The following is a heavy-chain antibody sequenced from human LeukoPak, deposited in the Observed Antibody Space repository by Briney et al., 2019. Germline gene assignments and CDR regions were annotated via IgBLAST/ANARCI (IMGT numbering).Heavy chain of an antibody. CDR1: GFTFSSYA. J-gene: IGHJ6*02. D-gene: IGHD3-22*01. CDR3: ARDNYYDSSGFPMDV. Sequence: GRSLRLSCAASGFTFSSYAMHWVRQAPGKGLEWVAVISYDGSNKYYADSVKGRFTISRDNSKNTLYLQMNSLRSEDTAVYYCARDNYYDSSGFPMDVWGQGTTVTVSS. CDR2: ISYDGSNK. V-gene: IGHV3-30*04.